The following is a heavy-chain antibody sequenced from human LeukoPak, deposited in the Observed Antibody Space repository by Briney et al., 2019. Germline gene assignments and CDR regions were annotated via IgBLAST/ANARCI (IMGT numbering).Heavy chain of an antibody. Sequence: ASVKVSCKASGYTFTSYAMNWVRQAPGQGLEWMGWINTNTGNPTYAQGFTGRFVFSLDTSVSTAYLQISSLKAEDTAVYYCARSHYDIFTGYSPHYYYGMDVWGQGTTVTVSS. V-gene: IGHV7-4-1*02. CDR3: ARSHYDIFTGYSPHYYYGMDV. CDR2: INTNTGNP. J-gene: IGHJ6*02. D-gene: IGHD3-9*01. CDR1: GYTFTSYA.